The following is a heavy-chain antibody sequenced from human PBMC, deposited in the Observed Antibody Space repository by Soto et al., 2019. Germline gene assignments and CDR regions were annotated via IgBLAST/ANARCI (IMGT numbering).Heavy chain of an antibody. CDR3: ARGGGKWLPLGY. D-gene: IGHD5-12*01. J-gene: IGHJ4*02. CDR1: GGSFSGYY. Sequence: PSETLSLTCAVYGGSFSGYYWSWIRQPPGKGLEWIGGINHSGSTNYNPSLKSRVTISVDTSKNQFSLKLSSVTAADTAVYYCARGGGKWLPLGYWGQGTLVTVSS. V-gene: IGHV4-34*01. CDR2: INHSGST.